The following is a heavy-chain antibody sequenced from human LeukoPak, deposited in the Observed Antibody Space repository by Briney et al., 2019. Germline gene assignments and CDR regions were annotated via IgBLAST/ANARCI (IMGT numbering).Heavy chain of an antibody. J-gene: IGHJ4*02. D-gene: IGHD6-19*01. V-gene: IGHV3-48*03. CDR3: ARSAGNGYFDY. CDR2: ISSSGSSI. CDR1: GFTFSSYE. Sequence: PGGSLRLSCAASGFTFSSYEMSWVRRAPGKGLEWVSYISSSGSSIYSADSVKGRFTISRDNAKNSLFLQLNSLRAEDTAVYYCARSAGNGYFDYWGQGTLVTVSS.